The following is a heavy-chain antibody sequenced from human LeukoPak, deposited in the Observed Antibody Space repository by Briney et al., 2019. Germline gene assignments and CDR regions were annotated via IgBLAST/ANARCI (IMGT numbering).Heavy chain of an antibody. J-gene: IGHJ4*02. CDR2: INPNSGGT. Sequence: ASVKVSCKASGYTFTGYYMHWVRQAPGQGLGWMGWINPNSGGTNYAQKFQGRVTMTRDTSISTAYMELSRLRSDDTAVYYCARDIVVVPAADGYWGQGTLVTVSS. D-gene: IGHD2-2*01. CDR3: ARDIVVVPAADGY. CDR1: GYTFTGYY. V-gene: IGHV1-2*02.